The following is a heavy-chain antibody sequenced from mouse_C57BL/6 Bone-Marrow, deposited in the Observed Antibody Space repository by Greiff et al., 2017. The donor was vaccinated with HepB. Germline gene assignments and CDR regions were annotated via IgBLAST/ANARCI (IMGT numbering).Heavy chain of an antibody. CDR1: GFSLTSYG. Sequence: QVTLKVSGPGLVQPSQSLSITCTVSGFSLTSYGVHWVRQSPGKGLEWLGVIWSGGSTDYNAAFISRLSISKDNSKSQVFFKMNSLQADDTAIYYCAREGDSSGYGWFAYWGQGTLVTVSA. J-gene: IGHJ3*01. CDR2: IWSGGST. CDR3: AREGDSSGYGWFAY. D-gene: IGHD3-2*02. V-gene: IGHV2-2*01.